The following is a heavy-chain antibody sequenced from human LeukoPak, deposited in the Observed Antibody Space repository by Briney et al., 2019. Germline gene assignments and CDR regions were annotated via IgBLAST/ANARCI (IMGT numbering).Heavy chain of an antibody. D-gene: IGHD6-19*01. J-gene: IGHJ4*02. CDR3: AKERPARSGWHPVFVS. CDR1: GFSSDEDI. Sequence: GGALRLSCAAPGFSSDEDIMRSGREGPGERLGWGWLFCCNVTGTYYAESVKGRVTVSRDNSKNTLCLHMCNLRTVDTALYYTAKERPARSGWHPVFVSWGQGTLVTVSS. CDR2: FCCNVTGT. V-gene: IGHV3-43*01.